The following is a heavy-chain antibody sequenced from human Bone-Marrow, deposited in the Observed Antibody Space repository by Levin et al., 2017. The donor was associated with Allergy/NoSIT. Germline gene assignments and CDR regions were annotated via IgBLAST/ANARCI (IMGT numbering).Heavy chain of an antibody. D-gene: IGHD4-17*01. V-gene: IGHV4-59*01. CDR3: ARACNDFNDYGDSYRAFDI. Sequence: SETLSLTCTAPGGSISSYYWSWIRQPPGKGLEWIGYIYYSGSTNYNPSLKSRVTISVETSKNQFSLKLSPVTAADTAVYYCARACNDFNDYGDSYRAFDIWGQGTMVTVSS. J-gene: IGHJ3*02. CDR2: IYYSGST. CDR1: GGSISSYY.